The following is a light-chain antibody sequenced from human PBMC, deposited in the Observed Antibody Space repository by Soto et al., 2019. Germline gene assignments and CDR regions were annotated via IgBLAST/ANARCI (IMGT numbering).Light chain of an antibody. CDR3: MQALQSPRT. Sequence: DIVMTQSPLSLPVTPGEPASISCRSSQSLLHSNGYTFLDCYLQKPGQSPQLLIYMGSNRASGVPDRFSGSGSGTDFTLKISRVEAEDVGVYYCMQALQSPRTFGQGTKVEIK. J-gene: IGKJ1*01. CDR1: QSLLHSNGYTF. V-gene: IGKV2-28*01. CDR2: MGS.